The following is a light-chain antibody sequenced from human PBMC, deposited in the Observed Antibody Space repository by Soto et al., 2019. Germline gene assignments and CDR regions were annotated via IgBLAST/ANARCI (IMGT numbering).Light chain of an antibody. CDR3: QSYDSSSVV. Sequence: NFMLTQSHSVSESPGETVTISCTRSSGSIASRYVQWYQQRPGSSPTTVIYEDNQRPSGVPDRFSGSIDSSSNSASLTISGLKTEDEADYYCQSYDSSSVVFGGGTKLTVL. CDR1: SGSIASRY. CDR2: EDN. J-gene: IGLJ2*01. V-gene: IGLV6-57*01.